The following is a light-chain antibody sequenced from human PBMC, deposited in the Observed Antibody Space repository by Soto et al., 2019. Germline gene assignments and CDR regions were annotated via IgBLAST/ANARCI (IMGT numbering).Light chain of an antibody. CDR1: SSDVGGYNY. J-gene: IGLJ1*01. V-gene: IGLV2-14*03. CDR3: CSYTTSNTRQIV. CDR2: DVT. Sequence: QSVLTQPPSVSGSPGQSVTISCAGTSSDVGGYNYVSWYQQQPGKAPKFMIYDVTNRPSGVSNRFSGSKSGNTASLTISGLQAEDEADYYCCSYTTSNTRQIVFGTGTKVTVL.